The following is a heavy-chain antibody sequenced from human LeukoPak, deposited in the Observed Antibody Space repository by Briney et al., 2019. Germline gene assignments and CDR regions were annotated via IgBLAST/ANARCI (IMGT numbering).Heavy chain of an antibody. CDR2: VYYSGTT. CDR1: GGSISNFY. V-gene: IGHV4-59*01. D-gene: IGHD1-14*01. CDR3: AIDAPESSHFDY. J-gene: IGHJ4*02. Sequence: PSETLSLTCTLPGGSISNFYWSWIRQPPGKGLGWIGYVYYSGTTNNNPSPKSRVIIPVATSKNQFSVRLSAVTAADTAVYYCAIDAPESSHFDYWGQGTLVTVSS.